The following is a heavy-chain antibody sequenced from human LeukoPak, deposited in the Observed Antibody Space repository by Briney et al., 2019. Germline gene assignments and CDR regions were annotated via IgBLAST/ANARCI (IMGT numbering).Heavy chain of an antibody. CDR2: ISYDGSNK. Sequence: PGGSLRLSCAASGFTFSSYAMHWVRQAPGKGLEWVAVISYDGSNKYYADSVKGRFIISRDNSKNTLYLQMNSLRAEDTAVYYCAKGWDVGGPNDAFDIWGQGTMVTVSS. D-gene: IGHD3-16*01. J-gene: IGHJ3*02. V-gene: IGHV3-30-3*01. CDR3: AKGWDVGGPNDAFDI. CDR1: GFTFSSYA.